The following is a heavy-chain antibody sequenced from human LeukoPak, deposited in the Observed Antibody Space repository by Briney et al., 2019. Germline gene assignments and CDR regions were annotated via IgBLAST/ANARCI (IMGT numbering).Heavy chain of an antibody. V-gene: IGHV3-30-3*01. CDR2: ISYDGGNK. D-gene: IGHD2-21*02. CDR1: GFTFSSYA. CDR3: ARETDGMDV. Sequence: GGCLRLSCAASGFTFSSYAIHWVRQAPGKGLEWVAVISYDGGNKYYADSVKGRFTISRDNSKSTLSLQMNSLSPEDTAVYYCARETDGMDVWGQGTTVTVSS. J-gene: IGHJ6*02.